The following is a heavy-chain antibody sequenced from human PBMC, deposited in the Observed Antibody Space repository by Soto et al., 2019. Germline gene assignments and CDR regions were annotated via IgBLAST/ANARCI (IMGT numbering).Heavy chain of an antibody. J-gene: IGHJ6*02. CDR3: ATMKGGSQYYYYGMDV. V-gene: IGHV1-69*12. CDR1: GGTFSSYA. CDR2: IIPMFGTA. D-gene: IGHD3-10*01. Sequence: QVQLVQSGAEVKKPGSSVKVSCKASGGTFSSYAISWVRQAPGQGLEWMGGIIPMFGTADYAQKFQGRVTMTADESTSTAYMELSSLRSDDTAVYYCATMKGGSQYYYYGMDVWGQGTTVTVSS.